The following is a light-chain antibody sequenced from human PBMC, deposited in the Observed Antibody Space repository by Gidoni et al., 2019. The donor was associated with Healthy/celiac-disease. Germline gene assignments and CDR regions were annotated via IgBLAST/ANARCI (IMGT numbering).Light chain of an antibody. CDR1: QSISSY. Sequence: DNQMTQFPSSLSASVGDRVTITCRASQSISSYLNWYQQKPGEAPKLLIYAASSLQSGVPSRFSGSGSGTDFTLTISSLQPEDFATYYCQQSYSTPRAFGPGTKVDIK. CDR2: AAS. CDR3: QQSYSTPRA. J-gene: IGKJ3*01. V-gene: IGKV1-39*01.